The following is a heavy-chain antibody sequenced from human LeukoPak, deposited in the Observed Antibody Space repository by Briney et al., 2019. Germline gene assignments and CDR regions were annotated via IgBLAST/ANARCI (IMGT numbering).Heavy chain of an antibody. V-gene: IGHV1-2*06. D-gene: IGHD3-10*01. CDR1: GYTFTDYY. CDR3: ARDEGYYGSGVDGN. Sequence: ASVKVSCKAPGYTFTDYYLHWVRQAPGQGLEWMGRINPNSGGTNYAQKFQGRVTMTRDTSISTVYMELSRLRSDDTAIYYCARDEGYYGSGVDGNWGQGTLVTVSS. CDR2: INPNSGGT. J-gene: IGHJ4*02.